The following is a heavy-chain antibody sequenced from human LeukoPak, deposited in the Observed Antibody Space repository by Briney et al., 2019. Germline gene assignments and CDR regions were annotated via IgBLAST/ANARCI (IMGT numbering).Heavy chain of an antibody. CDR3: AGDQEGGVVPAAMGNWFDP. J-gene: IGHJ5*02. Sequence: GGSLRLSCAASGFTFSSYSMNWVRQAPGKGLEWVSYISSSSSTIYYADSVKGRFTISRDNAKNSLYLQMNSLRAEDTAVYYCAGDQEGGVVPAAMGNWFDPWGQGTLVTVSS. D-gene: IGHD2-2*01. V-gene: IGHV3-48*04. CDR2: ISSSSSTI. CDR1: GFTFSSYS.